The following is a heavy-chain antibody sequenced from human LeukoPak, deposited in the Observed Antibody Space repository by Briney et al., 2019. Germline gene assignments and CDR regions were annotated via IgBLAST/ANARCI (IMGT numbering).Heavy chain of an antibody. V-gene: IGHV4-34*01. Sequence: SETLSLTCAVYGGSFSGYYWSWIRQPPGKGLEWIGEINHSGSTNYNPSLKSRVTISVDTSKNQFSLKLSSVTAADTAVYYCARSEAVAGVFDYWGQGTLVTVSS. D-gene: IGHD6-19*01. CDR2: INHSGST. J-gene: IGHJ4*02. CDR1: GGSFSGYY. CDR3: ARSEAVAGVFDY.